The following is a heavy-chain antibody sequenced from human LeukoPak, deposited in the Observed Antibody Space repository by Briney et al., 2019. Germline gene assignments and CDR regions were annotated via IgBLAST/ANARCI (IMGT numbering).Heavy chain of an antibody. CDR3: ARDSIAAAGSY. J-gene: IGHJ4*02. D-gene: IGHD6-13*01. CDR1: GFTFSSYW. CDR2: ISSSSSYI. Sequence: GGSLRLSCAASGFTFSSYWMSWVRQAPGKGLEWVSSISSSSSYIYYADSVKGRFTISRDNAKNSLYLQMNSLRAEDTAVYYCARDSIAAAGSYWGQGTLVTVSS. V-gene: IGHV3-21*01.